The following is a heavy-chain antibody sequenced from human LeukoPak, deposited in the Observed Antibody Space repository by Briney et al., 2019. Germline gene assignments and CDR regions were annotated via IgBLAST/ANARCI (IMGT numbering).Heavy chain of an antibody. V-gene: IGHV3-21*04. CDR3: AKVSGSGSGNFDY. Sequence: GGSLRLSCAASGFTFSSYSMNWVRQAPGKGLEWVSSISSSSSYIYYADSVKGRFTISRDNAKNSLYLQMNSLRAEDTALYYCAKVSGSGSGNFDYWGQGTLVTVSS. J-gene: IGHJ4*02. CDR1: GFTFSSYS. CDR2: ISSSSSYI. D-gene: IGHD3-10*01.